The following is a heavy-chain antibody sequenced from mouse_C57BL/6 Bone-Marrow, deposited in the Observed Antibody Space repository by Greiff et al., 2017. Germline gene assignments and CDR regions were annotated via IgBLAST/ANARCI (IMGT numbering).Heavy chain of an antibody. CDR3: ARHSYGNYVRYAMDY. CDR1: GYTFTSYW. J-gene: IGHJ4*01. V-gene: IGHV1-69*01. Sequence: VQLQQPGAELVMPGASVKLSCKASGYTFTSYWMHWVKQRPGQGLEWIGEIDPSDSYTNYNQKFKGKSTLTVDKSSSTAYMQLSSLTSEDSAVYYCARHSYGNYVRYAMDYWGQGTSVTVSS. D-gene: IGHD2-1*01. CDR2: IDPSDSYT.